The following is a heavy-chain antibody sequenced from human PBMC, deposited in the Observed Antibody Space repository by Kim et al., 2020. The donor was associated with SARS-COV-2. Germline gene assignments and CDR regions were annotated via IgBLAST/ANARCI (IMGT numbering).Heavy chain of an antibody. CDR3: ATGPPIQFGWFDP. Sequence: ASVKVSCKVSGYTLTELSMHWVRQAPGKGLEWMGGFDPEDGETIYAQKFQGRVTMTEDTSTDTAYMELSSLRSEDTAVYYCATGPPIQFGWFDPWGQRTLVTVSS. J-gene: IGHJ5*02. CDR1: GYTLTELS. CDR2: FDPEDGET. D-gene: IGHD5-18*01. V-gene: IGHV1-24*01.